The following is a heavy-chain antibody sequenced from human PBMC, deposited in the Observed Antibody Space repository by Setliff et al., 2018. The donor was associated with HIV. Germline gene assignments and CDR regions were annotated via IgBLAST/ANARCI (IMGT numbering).Heavy chain of an antibody. CDR2: INTSGTT. J-gene: IGHJ5*02. D-gene: IGHD3-22*01. CDR1: GGSISSYY. V-gene: IGHV4-4*09. Sequence: LSLTCTVSGGSISSYYWSWIRQPPGKGLEWIGYINTSGTTNYNPSLKSRVTISVDTSKNQFSLKLSPVTAADTAVYFCARQTYYYDNSGHNWFDPWGQGTLVTVSS. CDR3: ARQTYYYDNSGHNWFDP.